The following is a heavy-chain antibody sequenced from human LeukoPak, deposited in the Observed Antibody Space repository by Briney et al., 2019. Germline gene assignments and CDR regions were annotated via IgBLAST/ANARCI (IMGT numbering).Heavy chain of an antibody. CDR2: IRKATEGRAT. J-gene: IGHJ4*02. Sequence: GGSLRLSCAASGFTFSNDWMGWFRQAPGKGLEWVGRIRKATEGRATGYAARVQGSLTIQSDDSSITVNLQLNSLKSEDTAVYFWDSAMWGSQCTCSDYWGQGTLVTVSS. D-gene: IGHD3-16*01. CDR3: DSAMWGSQCTCSDY. CDR1: GFTFSNDW. V-gene: IGHV3-15*01.